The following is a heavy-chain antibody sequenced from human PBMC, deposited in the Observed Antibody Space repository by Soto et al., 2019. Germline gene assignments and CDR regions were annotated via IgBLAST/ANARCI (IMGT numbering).Heavy chain of an antibody. CDR2: INAGNGNT. CDR3: ARGERDYGDYFHIY. J-gene: IGHJ4*02. Sequence: QVQLVQSGAEVKKPGASVKVSCKAFGYTFTIYVMHWVRQAPGQRLEWMGWINAGNGNTKYSQKFQGRVTITRDPSASTAYMELSSLRSEDTAVYYCARGERDYGDYFHIYWGQGTLVTVSS. D-gene: IGHD4-17*01. CDR1: GYTFTIYV. V-gene: IGHV1-3*01.